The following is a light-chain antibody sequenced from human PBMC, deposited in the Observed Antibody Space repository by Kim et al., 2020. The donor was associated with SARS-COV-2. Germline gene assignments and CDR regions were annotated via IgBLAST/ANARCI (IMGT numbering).Light chain of an antibody. J-gene: IGKJ5*01. Sequence: SPGEKATLSCRASRGVNSNYLAWYQQKPGQAPRLLIYIASSRATGIPDRFSGSGSGTEFTLTISRLEPEEFAVYYCHQYGSPPSTFGQGTRLEIK. V-gene: IGKV3-20*01. CDR1: RGVNSNY. CDR3: HQYGSPPST. CDR2: IAS.